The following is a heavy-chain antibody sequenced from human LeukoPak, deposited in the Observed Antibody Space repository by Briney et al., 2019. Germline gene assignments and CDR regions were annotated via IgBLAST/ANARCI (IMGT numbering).Heavy chain of an antibody. CDR2: FDPEDGET. CDR1: GYTLTELS. V-gene: IGHV1-24*01. J-gene: IGHJ4*02. CDR3: ATVYYDILTGPYHFDY. Sequence: GASVKVSCKVSGYTLTELSMHWVRQAPGKGLEWMGGFDPEDGETIYAQKFQGRVTMTEDTSTDTAYMELSSLRSEDTAVYYCATVYYDILTGPYHFDYWGQGTLVTVSS. D-gene: IGHD3-9*01.